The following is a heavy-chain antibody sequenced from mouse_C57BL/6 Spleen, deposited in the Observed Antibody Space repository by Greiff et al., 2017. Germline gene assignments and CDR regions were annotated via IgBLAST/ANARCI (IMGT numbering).Heavy chain of an antibody. CDR3: ARLGGNYVPYAMDY. CDR2: IDPSDSYT. Sequence: VQLQQPGAELVKPGASVKLSCKASGYTFTSYWMQWVKQRPGQGLEWIGEIDPSDSYTNYNQKFKGKATLTVDTSSSTAYMQLSSLTSEDSAVYYCARLGGNYVPYAMDYWGQGTSVTVSS. CDR1: GYTFTSYW. D-gene: IGHD2-1*01. J-gene: IGHJ4*01. V-gene: IGHV1-50*01.